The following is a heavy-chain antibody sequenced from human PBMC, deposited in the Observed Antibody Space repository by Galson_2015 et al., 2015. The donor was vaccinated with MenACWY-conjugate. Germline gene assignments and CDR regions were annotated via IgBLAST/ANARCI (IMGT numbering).Heavy chain of an antibody. CDR3: ANHYMNV. CDR1: GDSVSSHSAA. J-gene: IGHJ6*03. CDR2: TYYRSKWYN. Sequence: CAISGDSVSSHSAAWNWIRQSPSRGLEWLGRTYYRSKWYNDYAVSVRGRMTISPDTSRNQFSLLLNSVTPEDTAVYYCANHYMNVWGKWTTVTVSS. V-gene: IGHV6-1*01.